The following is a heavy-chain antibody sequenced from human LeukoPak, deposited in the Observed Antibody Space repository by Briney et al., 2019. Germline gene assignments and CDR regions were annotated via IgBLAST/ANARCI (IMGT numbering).Heavy chain of an antibody. CDR3: AREVGDYYDSSGSFGY. J-gene: IGHJ4*02. Sequence: GGSLRLSCAASGFTFGTYWMHWVRQGPGKGLVWVSRINSDGSRTIYADSVKGRFTISRDSAKNTLYLQMNSLRAEDTAVYYCAREVGDYYDSSGSFGYWGQGTLVTVSS. CDR1: GFTFGTYW. CDR2: INSDGSRT. D-gene: IGHD3-22*01. V-gene: IGHV3-74*01.